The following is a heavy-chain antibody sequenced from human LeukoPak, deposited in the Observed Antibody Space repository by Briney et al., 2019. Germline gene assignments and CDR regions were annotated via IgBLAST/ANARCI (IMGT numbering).Heavy chain of an antibody. CDR2: INWNGGST. Sequence: GGSLRLSCAASGFTFDDHGMSWVRQAPGKGLEWVSGINWNGGSTGYADSVKGRFTISRDNAKNSLYLQMNSLRAEDTALYYCARKKDYGDRSYYFDYWGQGTLVTVSS. CDR3: ARKKDYGDRSYYFDY. CDR1: GFTFDDHG. D-gene: IGHD4-17*01. J-gene: IGHJ4*02. V-gene: IGHV3-20*04.